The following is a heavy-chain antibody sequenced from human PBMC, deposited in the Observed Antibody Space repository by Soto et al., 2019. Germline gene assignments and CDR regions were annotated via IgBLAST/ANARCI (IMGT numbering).Heavy chain of an antibody. V-gene: IGHV3-21*04. CDR3: AKEPVGPDWYFDL. CDR1: GFTFNSYS. Sequence: GGSLRLSCAVSGFTFNSYSMNWVRQAPGKGLEWVSSISSFSNYMYYTDSVKGRFTISRDNARNSLYLQMNSLRAEDTAVYNYAKEPVGPDWYFDLWGRGTLVTVSS. J-gene: IGHJ2*01. CDR2: ISSFSNYM.